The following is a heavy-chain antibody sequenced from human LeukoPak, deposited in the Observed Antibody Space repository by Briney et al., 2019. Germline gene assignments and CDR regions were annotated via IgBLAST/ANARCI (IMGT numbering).Heavy chain of an antibody. CDR1: GGTFSSYA. D-gene: IGHD5-18*01. CDR3: AGFSYGGGGYFDY. CDR2: INPSGGST. V-gene: IGHV1-46*04. Sequence: PGASVKVSCKASGGTFSSYAISWVRQAPGQGLEWMGIINPSGGSTSYAQKLQGRVTMTRDTSTSTVYMELSSLRSEDTAVYYCAGFSYGGGGYFDYWGQGTLVTVSS. J-gene: IGHJ4*02.